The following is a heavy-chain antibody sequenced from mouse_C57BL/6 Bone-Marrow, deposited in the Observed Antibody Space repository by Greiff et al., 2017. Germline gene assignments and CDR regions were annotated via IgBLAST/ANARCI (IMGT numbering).Heavy chain of an antibody. V-gene: IGHV1-76*01. J-gene: IGHJ2*01. D-gene: IGHD1-1*01. Sequence: QVQLQQSGAELVRPGASVKLSCKASGYTFTDYYINWVKQRPGQGLEWIARIYPGSGNTYYNEKFKGKATLTAEQSSSTAYMQLSSLTSEDAAVXFCARGTTVVATGDYWGQGTTLTVSS. CDR1: GYTFTDYY. CDR3: ARGTTVVATGDY. CDR2: IYPGSGNT.